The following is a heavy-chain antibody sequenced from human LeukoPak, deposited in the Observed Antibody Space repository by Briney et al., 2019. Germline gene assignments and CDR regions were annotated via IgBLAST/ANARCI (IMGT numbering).Heavy chain of an antibody. Sequence: PGGSMRLSCAASAFTFSSYWMSWVRQAPGKGLEWVATIKQDGSEKYYVDSVKGRFTISRDNAKNSLYLQMNSLRAEDTAVYYCARSPLLWFGELPPDYWGQGTLVTVSS. CDR3: ARSPLLWFGELPPDY. D-gene: IGHD3-10*01. CDR2: IKQDGSEK. V-gene: IGHV3-7*03. CDR1: AFTFSSYW. J-gene: IGHJ4*02.